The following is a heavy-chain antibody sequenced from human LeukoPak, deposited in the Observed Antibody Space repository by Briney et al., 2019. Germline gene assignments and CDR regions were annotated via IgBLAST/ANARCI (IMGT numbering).Heavy chain of an antibody. D-gene: IGHD3-10*01. CDR1: GFTFSTYD. CDR3: ARDQYGSGSYS. Sequence: PGRSLRLSCAASGFTFSTYDMHWIRQAPGKGLEWVAIISYDGSDKYYADSVKGRFTISRDNSKNTLYLQMNSLRAEDTAVYYCARDQYGSGSYSWGQGTLVTVSS. V-gene: IGHV3-30*03. J-gene: IGHJ5*02. CDR2: ISYDGSDK.